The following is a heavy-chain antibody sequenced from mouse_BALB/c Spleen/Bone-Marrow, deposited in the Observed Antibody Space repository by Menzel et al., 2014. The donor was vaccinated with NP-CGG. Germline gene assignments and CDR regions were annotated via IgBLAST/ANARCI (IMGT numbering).Heavy chain of an antibody. V-gene: IGHV1S81*02. J-gene: IGHJ4*01. Sequence: VQLQQSGAELVKPGASVKLSCKASGYTFTSYYMYWVKQRPGQGLEWIGEINPSNGGTNFNEKFKSKATLTGDKSSSTAYMQLSSLTSEDSAVYYCTRGRRDAMDYWGQGTSVTVSS. CDR3: TRGRRDAMDY. CDR2: INPSNGGT. CDR1: GYTFTSYY.